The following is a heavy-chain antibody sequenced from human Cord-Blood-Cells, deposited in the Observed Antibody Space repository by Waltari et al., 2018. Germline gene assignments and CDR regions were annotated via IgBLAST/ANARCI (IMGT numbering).Heavy chain of an antibody. D-gene: IGHD4-17*01. CDR3: ARDLHDYGDYYYYYYMDV. J-gene: IGHJ6*03. CDR2: INPNSGGT. V-gene: IGHV1-2*02. Sequence: QVQLVQSGAEVKKPGASVKVSCKASGYTFTGYYMHWVRQAPGQGLEWMGWINPNSGGTNYAQKFQGRVTMTRDTSISTAYMELSRLRSDDTAVYYCARDLHDYGDYYYYYYMDVWGKGTTVTVSS. CDR1: GYTFTGYY.